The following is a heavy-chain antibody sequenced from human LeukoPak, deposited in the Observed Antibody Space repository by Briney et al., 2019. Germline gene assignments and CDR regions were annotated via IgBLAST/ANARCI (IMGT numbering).Heavy chain of an antibody. V-gene: IGHV3-48*01. CDR2: ISGSSSTI. CDR1: GFTFSSYT. J-gene: IGHJ4*02. CDR3: ARKSVAVAGPLDY. Sequence: GGSLRLSCAASGFTFSSYTMNWVRQAPGKGLEWVSYISGSSSTIYYADSVKGRFTISRDNAKNSLYLQMNSLRAEDTAVYYCARKSVAVAGPLDYWGQGTLVTVSS. D-gene: IGHD6-19*01.